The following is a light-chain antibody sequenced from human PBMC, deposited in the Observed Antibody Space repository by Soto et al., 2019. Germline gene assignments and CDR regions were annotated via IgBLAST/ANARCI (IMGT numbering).Light chain of an antibody. J-gene: IGKJ1*01. V-gene: IGKV1-5*01. CDR3: QQYNSYPCT. Sequence: DIQMTQSPSTLSASVGDRVTITCRASQSISSWFAWYQQKPGKAPKLLIYDASSWESGVPSRFSGSGSGTESALTIASLQADDFQTYYCQQYNSYPCTLGQGTKVDI. CDR1: QSISSW. CDR2: DAS.